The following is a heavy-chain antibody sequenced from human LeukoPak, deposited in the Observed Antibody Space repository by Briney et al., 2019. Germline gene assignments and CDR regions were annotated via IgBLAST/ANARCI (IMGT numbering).Heavy chain of an antibody. J-gene: IGHJ4*02. CDR3: ARRGYGSGNYYYPN. D-gene: IGHD3-10*01. CDR1: GCLFTNHY. CDR2: IYPGDSDT. V-gene: IGHV5-51*01. Sequence: GGSLQISCKGSGCLFTNHYIGWVRLLPGKGLEWMGIIYPGDSDTRYSPSIQGQVTISADKSISTAYLQWSSLKASDTAMYYCARRGYGSGNYYYPNWGQGTLVTVSS.